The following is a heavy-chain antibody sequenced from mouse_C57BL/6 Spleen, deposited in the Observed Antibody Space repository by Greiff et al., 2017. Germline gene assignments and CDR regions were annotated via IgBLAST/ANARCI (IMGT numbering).Heavy chain of an antibody. CDR1: GYPFTSYW. J-gene: IGHJ1*03. CDR2: LDPSDSYT. CDR3: ARFDGYYGYFDV. V-gene: IGHV1-69*01. Sequence: QVQLQQPGAELVMPGASVKLSCKASGYPFTSYWMHWVKQRPGQGLEWFGELDPSDSYTNYNQKFKGKSTLTVDKSSSTAYMQLSRLTSEDSAVYYCARFDGYYGYFDVWGTGTTVTVSS. D-gene: IGHD2-3*01.